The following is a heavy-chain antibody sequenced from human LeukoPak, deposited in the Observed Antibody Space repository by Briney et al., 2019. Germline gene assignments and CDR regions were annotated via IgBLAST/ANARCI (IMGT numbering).Heavy chain of an antibody. Sequence: SQTLSLTCAISGDSVSSNSAAWNWIRQSPSRGLEWLGRTYYRSKWYNDYAVSVKSRITINPDTSKNQFSLQLNSVTPEDTAVYYCARDRLGYSSSWIETNWFDPWGQGTLVTVSS. CDR2: TYYRSKWYN. J-gene: IGHJ5*02. V-gene: IGHV6-1*01. CDR3: ARDRLGYSSSWIETNWFDP. CDR1: GDSVSSNSAA. D-gene: IGHD6-13*01.